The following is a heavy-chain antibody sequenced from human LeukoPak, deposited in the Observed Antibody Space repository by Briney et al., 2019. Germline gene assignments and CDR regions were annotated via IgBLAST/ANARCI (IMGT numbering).Heavy chain of an antibody. V-gene: IGHV3-30-3*01. CDR2: ISYDGGQK. CDR1: GFTFRDDA. CDR3: VRDRSPLRMFGY. D-gene: IGHD2/OR15-2a*01. J-gene: IGHJ4*02. Sequence: GLSLTLSCAASGFTFRDDALHWVRQAPGKGLEWVSVISYDGGQKFYADSVKGRFTISRDNFKNILHLQMNSLRTEDTAVYYCVRDRSPLRMFGYWGLGTLVIVSS.